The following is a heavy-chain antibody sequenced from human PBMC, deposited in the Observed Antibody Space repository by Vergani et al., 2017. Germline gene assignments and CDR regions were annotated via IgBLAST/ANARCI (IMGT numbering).Heavy chain of an antibody. V-gene: IGHV4-4*02. CDR3: AGGRDYYDSSGQTEFDY. D-gene: IGHD3-22*01. J-gene: IGHJ4*02. Sequence: QVQLQESGPGLVKPSGTLSLTCAVSGGSISSSNWRSWVRQPPGKGLEWIGEIYHSGSTNYNPALKSRVTISVDKSKNQFSRKLSSVTAADTAVYYCAGGRDYYDSSGQTEFDYWGQGTLVTVSS. CDR1: GGSISSSNW. CDR2: IYHSGST.